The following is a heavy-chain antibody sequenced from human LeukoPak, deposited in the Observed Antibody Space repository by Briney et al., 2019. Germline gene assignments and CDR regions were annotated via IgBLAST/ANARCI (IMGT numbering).Heavy chain of an antibody. J-gene: IGHJ4*02. V-gene: IGHV1-18*04. D-gene: IGHD1-26*01. CDR3: PKEGVRGLLDY. Sequence: ASVKVSCKASGYTFSSYGISWVRQAPGQGLEWMGWIIPYFGKTNYAQKLQGRVTITTDTSTSTAYMELRSLRSDDTAVYYCPKEGVRGLLDYWGQGALVTLSS. CDR2: IIPYFGKT. CDR1: GYTFSSYG.